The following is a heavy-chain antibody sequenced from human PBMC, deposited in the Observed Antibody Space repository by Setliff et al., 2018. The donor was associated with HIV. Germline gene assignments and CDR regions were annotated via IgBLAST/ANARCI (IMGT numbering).Heavy chain of an antibody. CDR3: ARDSVNYYDSSGYYYYYYYMDV. Sequence: LSLTCTVSGGSISSHYWSWIRQPPGKGLEWIGYIYYGGSTNYNPSLKSRVTISVDTSKNQFSLKLSSVTAADTAVYYCARDSVNYYDSSGYYYYYYYMDVWGKGTTVTVSS. V-gene: IGHV4-59*11. J-gene: IGHJ6*03. CDR1: GGSISSHY. D-gene: IGHD3-22*01. CDR2: IYYGGST.